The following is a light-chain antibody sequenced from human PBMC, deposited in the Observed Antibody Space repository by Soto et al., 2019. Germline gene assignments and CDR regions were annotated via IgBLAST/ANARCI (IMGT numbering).Light chain of an antibody. J-gene: IGKJ1*01. V-gene: IGKV3-15*01. CDR2: GAS. CDR3: QQYNNWPPWT. CDR1: QSISTK. Sequence: IVMRQSPTTLSLSPGERATISCRASQSISTKLAWYQQKPGQAPRLLIYGASTRATGIPVRFSGSGSGTEFTLTITSLQFEDFAVYYCQQYNNWPPWTCGQGTKVDI.